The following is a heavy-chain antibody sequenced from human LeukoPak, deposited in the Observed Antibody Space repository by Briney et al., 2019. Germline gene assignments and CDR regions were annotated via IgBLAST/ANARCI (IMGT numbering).Heavy chain of an antibody. Sequence: GGSLRLSCIASEFTVSNNCRTWVRQAPGKGLEWVSVIYSDGSTFYSDSVKGRFTISRDNSKNTLYLQMNSLRAEDTAVYYCARDFNDYGDYYFDYWGQGTLVTVSS. CDR1: EFTVSNNC. J-gene: IGHJ4*02. D-gene: IGHD4-17*01. CDR2: IYSDGST. CDR3: ARDFNDYGDYYFDY. V-gene: IGHV3-53*01.